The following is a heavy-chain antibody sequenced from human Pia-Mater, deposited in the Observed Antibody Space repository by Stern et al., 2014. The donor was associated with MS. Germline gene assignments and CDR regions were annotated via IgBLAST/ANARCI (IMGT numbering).Heavy chain of an antibody. CDR1: GYTFTNYA. J-gene: IGHJ3*02. Sequence: MQLVESGSDLKNPGASVKVFCKASGYTFTNYAMNWVRQAPGQGLEWMGWINTNTGNPTYVQGFTGRFVFSLDTSVSTAYLQISRLKAEDTAVYYCARGSAWGSDAFDIWGQGTMVTVSS. V-gene: IGHV7-4-1*02. CDR3: ARGSAWGSDAFDI. D-gene: IGHD3-16*01. CDR2: INTNTGNP.